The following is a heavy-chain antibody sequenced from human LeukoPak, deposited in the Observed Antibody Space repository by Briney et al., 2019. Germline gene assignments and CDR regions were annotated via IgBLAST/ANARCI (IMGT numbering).Heavy chain of an antibody. J-gene: IGHJ3*02. Sequence: GGSLRLSCAASGFTFSSYSMNWVRQAPGKGLEWVSSISSSSSYIYYAGSVKGRFTISRDNAKNSLYLQMNSLRAEDTAVYYCARSVGKGAFDIWGQGTMVTVSS. CDR1: GFTFSSYS. CDR2: ISSSSSYI. V-gene: IGHV3-21*01. D-gene: IGHD7-27*01. CDR3: ARSVGKGAFDI.